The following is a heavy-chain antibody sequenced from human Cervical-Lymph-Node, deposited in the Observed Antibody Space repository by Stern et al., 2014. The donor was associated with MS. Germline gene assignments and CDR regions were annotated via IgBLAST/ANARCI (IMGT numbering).Heavy chain of an antibody. CDR2: ISGRGGRK. V-gene: IGHV3-23*04. CDR3: AKSTVTSLSDY. J-gene: IGHJ4*02. Sequence: EMQLGEYGGGLVQPGGSLRLSCAASGFTFSSYAMSWVRKAPGKGLEWVSDISGRGGRKYYADSVEGRFTMPRDNSKNTLSLPQNSLRAEDKAVYYCAKSTVTSLSDYWGQGTLVTVSS. CDR1: GFTFSSYA. D-gene: IGHD4-17*01.